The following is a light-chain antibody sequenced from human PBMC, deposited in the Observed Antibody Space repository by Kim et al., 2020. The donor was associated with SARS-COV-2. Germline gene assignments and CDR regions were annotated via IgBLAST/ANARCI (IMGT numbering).Light chain of an antibody. V-gene: IGKV1-8*01. Sequence: ASTGDRVTITCRASQGISIYLAWYQQKPGKAPKLLICAASTLQSGVPSRFSGSGSGTDFTLTISCLQSEEFASYYCQQYYSYPRTFGQGTKVDIK. CDR1: QGISIY. CDR3: QQYYSYPRT. CDR2: AAS. J-gene: IGKJ1*01.